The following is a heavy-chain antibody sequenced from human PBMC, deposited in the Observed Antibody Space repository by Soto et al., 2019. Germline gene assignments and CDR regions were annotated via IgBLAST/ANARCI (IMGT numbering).Heavy chain of an antibody. Sequence: ASVKVSCKASGYTFSIHAIHWVRQAPGQRLEWLGWINTADGHTEYSEQFRDRVTITRETSATTVYMELSSLIYEDTAVYFCAREVQTAGEHCWGQGTLVTVSS. CDR2: INTADGHT. V-gene: IGHV1-3*04. CDR3: AREVQTAGEHC. J-gene: IGHJ4*02. CDR1: GYTFSIHA. D-gene: IGHD6-19*01.